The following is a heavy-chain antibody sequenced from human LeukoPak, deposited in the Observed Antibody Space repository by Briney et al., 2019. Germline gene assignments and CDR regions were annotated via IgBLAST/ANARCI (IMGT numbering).Heavy chain of an antibody. CDR2: IIPILGIA. CDR1: GGTFSSYA. D-gene: IGHD2-15*01. V-gene: IGHV1-69*04. J-gene: IGHJ4*02. Sequence: SVKVSCKASGGTFSSYAISWVRQAPGQGLEWMGRIIPILGIANYAQKFQGRVTITADKSTSTAYMELSSLRSEETAVYYCAREPLYCSGGSCYPDYWGQGTLVTVSS. CDR3: AREPLYCSGGSCYPDY.